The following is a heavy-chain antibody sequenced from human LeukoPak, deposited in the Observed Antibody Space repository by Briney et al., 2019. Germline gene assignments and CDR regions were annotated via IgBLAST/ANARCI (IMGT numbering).Heavy chain of an antibody. J-gene: IGHJ3*02. CDR1: GYTFTSYD. CDR2: MNPSSGNT. D-gene: IGHD3-22*01. Sequence: ASVKVSCKASGYTFTSYDSNWVRQATGQGLEWMGWMNPSSGNTGYAQKFQGRVTMTRNTSISTAYMELSSLRSEDMAVYYCARGGHYYDSSGYEAAFDIWGQGTMVTVSS. CDR3: ARGGHYYDSSGYEAAFDI. V-gene: IGHV1-8*01.